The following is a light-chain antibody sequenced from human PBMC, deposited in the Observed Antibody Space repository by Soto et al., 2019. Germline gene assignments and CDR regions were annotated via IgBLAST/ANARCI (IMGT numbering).Light chain of an antibody. CDR3: QQYHNSPPT. CDR2: GAS. J-gene: IGKJ1*01. Sequence: EFVLTQSPGTLSLSPVERATLSCRASQTVRNNYLSWYQQIPGHAPRLLIYGASSRATGIPDRFSGGGSGTDFSLTISILEPEDFAVYYCQQYHNSPPTFGQGTKVDI. V-gene: IGKV3-20*01. CDR1: QTVRNNY.